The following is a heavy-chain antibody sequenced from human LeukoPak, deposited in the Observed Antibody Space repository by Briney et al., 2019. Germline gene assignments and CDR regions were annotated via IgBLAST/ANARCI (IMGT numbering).Heavy chain of an antibody. Sequence: PGGSLSLSCVVSGFTFSSNAMGWVRQAPGKGLEWVSAIGSDSRAHYADSVEGRFTISRDTSKNTLYLQMNSLRAEDTAIYYCVKDLLRWSFDYWGQGTLVTVSS. CDR2: IGSDSRA. V-gene: IGHV3-23*01. CDR3: VKDLLRWSFDY. J-gene: IGHJ4*02. D-gene: IGHD4-23*01. CDR1: GFTFSSNA.